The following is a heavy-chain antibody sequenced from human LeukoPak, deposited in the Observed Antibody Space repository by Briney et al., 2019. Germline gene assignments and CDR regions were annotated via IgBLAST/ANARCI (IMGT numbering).Heavy chain of an antibody. J-gene: IGHJ4*02. CDR3: AKRLSGWYYTEY. CDR1: GLTFSSYA. CDR2: ITGSSGYT. V-gene: IGHV3-23*01. Sequence: GGSLRLSCAASGLTFSSYAMSWVRQAPGKGLEWVSSITGSSGYTYYADSVKGRFTISRDNSKNTLSLQKNSLRVEDTALYYCAKRLSGWYYTEYWGQGTLVTVSS. D-gene: IGHD6-19*01.